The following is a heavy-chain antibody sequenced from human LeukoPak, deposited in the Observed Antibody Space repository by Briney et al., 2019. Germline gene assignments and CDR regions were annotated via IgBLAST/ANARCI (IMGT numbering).Heavy chain of an antibody. CDR2: ISAYNGNT. CDR1: GYTFTSYG. D-gene: IGHD2-2*01. V-gene: IGHV1-18*04. Sequence: EASVKVSCKASGYTFTSYGISWVRQAPGQGLEWMGWISAYNGNTNYVQKLQGRVTMTTDTSTSTAYMELRSLRSDDTAVYYCARSSSTPWYFDLWGRGTLVTVSS. J-gene: IGHJ2*01. CDR3: ARSSSTPWYFDL.